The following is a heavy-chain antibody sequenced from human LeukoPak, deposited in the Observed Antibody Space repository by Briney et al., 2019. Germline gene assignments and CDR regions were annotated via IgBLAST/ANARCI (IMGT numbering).Heavy chain of an antibody. CDR3: AKPIGVVIVSWFDP. V-gene: IGHV3-7*01. CDR2: IKQDGSEK. J-gene: IGHJ5*02. CDR1: GFTFSSYW. D-gene: IGHD3-3*01. Sequence: GGSLRLSCAASGFTFSSYWMSWVRQAPGKGLEWVANIKQDGSEKYYVDSVKGRFTISRDNAKNSLYLQMNSLRAEDTAVYYCAKPIGVVIVSWFDPWGQGTLVTVSS.